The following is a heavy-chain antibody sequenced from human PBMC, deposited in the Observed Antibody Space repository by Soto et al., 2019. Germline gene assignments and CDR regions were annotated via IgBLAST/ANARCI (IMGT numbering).Heavy chain of an antibody. CDR3: TTGGAVVAAESDY. CDR1: GFTFSNAW. D-gene: IGHD2-15*01. V-gene: IGHV3-15*01. Sequence: EVQLVESGGGLVKPGGSLRLSCAASGFTFSNAWMSWVRQAPGKGLEWVGRIKSKTDGGTTDYAAPVKGRFTISRDDSKNTLYLQMNSLKTEDTAVYYCTTGGAVVAAESDYWGQGTLVTVSS. CDR2: IKSKTDGGTT. J-gene: IGHJ4*02.